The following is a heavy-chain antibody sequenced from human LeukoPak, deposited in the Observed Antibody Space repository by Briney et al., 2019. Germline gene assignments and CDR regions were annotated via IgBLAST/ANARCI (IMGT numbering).Heavy chain of an antibody. CDR2: ISYDGNNK. CDR3: ARDPKGGFSYGWGAFDI. CDR1: GFIFSTYA. V-gene: IGHV3-30-3*01. D-gene: IGHD5-18*01. J-gene: IGHJ3*02. Sequence: GGSLRLSCAASGFIFSTYAMHWVRQAPGKGLEWVAIISYDGNNKYYADSVKGRFIISRDNSKNTLYLQMNSLRAEDTALYYCARDPKGGFSYGWGAFDIWGQGTMVTVSS.